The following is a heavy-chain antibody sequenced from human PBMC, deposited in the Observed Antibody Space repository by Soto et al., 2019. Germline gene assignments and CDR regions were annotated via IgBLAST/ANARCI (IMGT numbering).Heavy chain of an antibody. CDR3: ARNVDTVRAYYFDY. CDR2: IYYSGSS. CDR1: GASINPYY. V-gene: IGHV4-59*01. Sequence: SETLSLTCTVSGASINPYYWSWIRQPPGKGLEWIGYIYYSGSSNYNPALRSRVTISLDTSKNQFSLKLSSVTAADTAVYYCARNVDTVRAYYFDYWGQGILVTVSS. D-gene: IGHD5-18*01. J-gene: IGHJ4*02.